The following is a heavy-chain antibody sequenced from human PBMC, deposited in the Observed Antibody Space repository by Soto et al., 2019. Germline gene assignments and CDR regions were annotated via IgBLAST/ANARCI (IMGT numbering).Heavy chain of an antibody. CDR2: IYYSGRT. CDR3: ARDGGSYLLGAFDI. D-gene: IGHD1-26*01. Sequence: QVQLQESGPGLVKPSQTLSLTCTVSGGSISSGGYYWSWIRQHPGKGLEWIGYIYYSGRTYYNPSLKSRVTISVDTSKNQISLKLSSVTAADTAVYYCARDGGSYLLGAFDIWGQGTMVTVSS. J-gene: IGHJ3*02. V-gene: IGHV4-31*03. CDR1: GGSISSGGYY.